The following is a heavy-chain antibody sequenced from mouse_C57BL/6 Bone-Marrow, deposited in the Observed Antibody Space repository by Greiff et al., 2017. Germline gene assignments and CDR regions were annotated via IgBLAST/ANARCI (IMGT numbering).Heavy chain of an antibody. CDR3: ARERSAGYLAY. CDR2: IYPRSGNT. D-gene: IGHD3-2*02. V-gene: IGHV1-81*01. CDR1: GYTFTSYG. J-gene: IGHJ3*01. Sequence: VKLQQSGAELARPGASVKLSCKASGYTFTSYGISWVKQRTGQGLEWIGEIYPRSGNTYYNEKFKGKATLTADKSSSTAYMELRSLTSEDSAVYFCARERSAGYLAYWGQGTLVTVSA.